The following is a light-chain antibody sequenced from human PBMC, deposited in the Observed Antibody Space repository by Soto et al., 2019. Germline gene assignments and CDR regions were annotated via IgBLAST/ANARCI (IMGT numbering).Light chain of an antibody. CDR2: DAS. V-gene: IGKV1-16*02. CDR1: QGIYNF. Sequence: DIQMTQSPSSLSASVGDTVTLTCRASQGIYNFLAWYQQKPGNAPKSLIYDASNLQSGVPSKFSGSGSETDLTITSRGLQHEDFASYYYQQYPRYPDTFGGGTKVEIK. CDR3: QQYPRYPDT. J-gene: IGKJ4*01.